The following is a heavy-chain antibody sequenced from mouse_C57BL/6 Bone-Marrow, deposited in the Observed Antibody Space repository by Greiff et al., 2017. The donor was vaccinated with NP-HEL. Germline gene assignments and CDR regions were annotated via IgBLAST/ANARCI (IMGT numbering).Heavy chain of an antibody. CDR3: APYYSNWFFDY. J-gene: IGHJ2*01. CDR2: IYPGSGST. CDR1: GYTFTSYW. V-gene: IGHV1-55*01. Sequence: QVQLQQPGAELVKPGASVRMSCKASGYTFTSYWITWVKQRPGQGLEWIGDIYPGSGSTNYDEKFTSKATLTVYTSSCTAYMQPRSLTSEDSAVYYWAPYYSNWFFDYWGQGTTLTVSS. D-gene: IGHD2-5*01.